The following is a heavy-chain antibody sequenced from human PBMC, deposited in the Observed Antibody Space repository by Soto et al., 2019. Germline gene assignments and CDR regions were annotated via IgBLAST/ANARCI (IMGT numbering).Heavy chain of an antibody. CDR1: GYTFMQYG. CDR2: ISGSGGT. Sequence: QLVQSGPEVKRPGASVKVSCRPSGYTFMQYGISWIRLAPGQRPEWMGWISGSGGTNYAQRYQGRFTMTVDTSSTTTFMELKSLTSDDTAIYYCARDEKNWAKFDFWGQGTPVTVSS. V-gene: IGHV1-18*01. D-gene: IGHD3-16*01. CDR3: ARDEKNWAKFDF. J-gene: IGHJ4*02.